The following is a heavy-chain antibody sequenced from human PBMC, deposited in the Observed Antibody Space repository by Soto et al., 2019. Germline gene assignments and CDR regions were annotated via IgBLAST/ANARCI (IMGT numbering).Heavy chain of an antibody. D-gene: IGHD4-4*01. CDR2: INQDGNED. J-gene: IGHJ4*01. CDR1: GFTFSSYW. V-gene: IGHV3-7*01. Sequence: GGSLRLSCAASGFTFSSYWMNWVRQAPGKGLEWVANINQDGNEDNLLDSVKGRFTISRDNAKNSLFLQMNSLRVDDTAVYYCVKGERSRYSSMFDYWGHGTRVTVSS. CDR3: VKGERSRYSSMFDY.